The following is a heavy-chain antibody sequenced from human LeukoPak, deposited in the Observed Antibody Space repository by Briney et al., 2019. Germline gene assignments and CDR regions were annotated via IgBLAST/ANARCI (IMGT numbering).Heavy chain of an antibody. CDR3: AKAPEFDIYAWGYYFDY. V-gene: IGHV3-7*03. CDR2: IKQDGSEK. CDR1: GFTFSSYW. J-gene: IGHJ4*02. D-gene: IGHD3-10*02. Sequence: GGSLRLSCAASGFTFSSYWMSWVRQAPGKWLEWVANIKQDGSEKYYVDSVKGRFTISRDNSKNTLYLQMNSLRAEDTAVYYCAKAPEFDIYAWGYYFDYWGQGTLVTVSS.